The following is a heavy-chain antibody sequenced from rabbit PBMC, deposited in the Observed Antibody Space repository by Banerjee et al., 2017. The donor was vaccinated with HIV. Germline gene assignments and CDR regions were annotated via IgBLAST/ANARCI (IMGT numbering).Heavy chain of an antibody. V-gene: IGHV1S45*01. CDR1: GFSFSSGYY. D-gene: IGHD1-1*01. J-gene: IGHJ4*01. Sequence: QEQLVESGGGLVQPEGSLTLTCTASGFSFSSGYYVCWVRQAPGKGLEWIACIGASSGTTYYANWAKGRFTISKPSSTTVTLQMTSLTAADTATYFCARATTTGYRTFNLWGQGTLVTVS. CDR3: ARATTTGYRTFNL. CDR2: IGASSGTT.